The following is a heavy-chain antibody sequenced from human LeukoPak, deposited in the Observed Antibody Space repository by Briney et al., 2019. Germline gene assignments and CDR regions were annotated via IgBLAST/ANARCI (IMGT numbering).Heavy chain of an antibody. V-gene: IGHV4-39*07. Sequence: SETLSLTCTVSGGSINSSSYYWSWIRQPPGKGLEWIGEINHSGSTNYNPSLKSRVTISVDTSKNQFSLKLSSVTAADTAVYYCARGDGCSSTSCPFAFDIWGQGTMVTVSS. D-gene: IGHD2-2*01. CDR2: INHSGST. CDR1: GGSINSSSYY. CDR3: ARGDGCSSTSCPFAFDI. J-gene: IGHJ3*02.